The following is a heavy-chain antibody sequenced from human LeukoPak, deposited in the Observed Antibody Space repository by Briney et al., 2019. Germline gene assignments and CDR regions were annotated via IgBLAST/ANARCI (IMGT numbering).Heavy chain of an antibody. J-gene: IGHJ4*02. CDR2: ISYDGSNK. CDR1: GFTISGYA. Sequence: GRSLRLSCAASGFTISGYAMHWVRQAPGKGLEGVAVISYDGSNKYYADSVKGRFTISRDNSKNTLSLQMNSLRAEDTAVYYCARARGYSGYDDYWGQGTLVTVSS. V-gene: IGHV3-30*04. CDR3: ARARGYSGYDDY. D-gene: IGHD5-12*01.